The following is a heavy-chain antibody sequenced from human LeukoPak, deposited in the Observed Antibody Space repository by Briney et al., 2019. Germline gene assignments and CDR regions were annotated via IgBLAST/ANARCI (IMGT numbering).Heavy chain of an antibody. Sequence: SETLSLTCTVSGGSINNNIHYWGWIRQPPGKGREWIGPIFYSGQTYYNPSLKSRVTISVDTSKNQFSLKLRSVTAADTAVYYCARDREQQLVRFYNAFDIWGQGTMVTVSS. J-gene: IGHJ3*02. CDR3: ARDREQQLVRFYNAFDI. CDR2: IFYSGQT. CDR1: GGSINNNIHY. D-gene: IGHD6-13*01. V-gene: IGHV4-39*07.